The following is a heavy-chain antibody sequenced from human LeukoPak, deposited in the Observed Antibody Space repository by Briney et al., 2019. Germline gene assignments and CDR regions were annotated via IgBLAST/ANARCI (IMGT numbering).Heavy chain of an antibody. Sequence: ASVKVSCKASGYPFGSYGISWVRQAPGQGLEWMGWNSGYKGNTKYAQKFQGRVTMTTDTSTSTAYMELRSLRSDDTAVYYCARVKGPRYSPKTDYWGQGTLVTVSS. CDR2: NSGYKGNT. V-gene: IGHV1-18*01. CDR1: GYPFGSYG. D-gene: IGHD5-18*01. CDR3: ARVKGPRYSPKTDY. J-gene: IGHJ4*02.